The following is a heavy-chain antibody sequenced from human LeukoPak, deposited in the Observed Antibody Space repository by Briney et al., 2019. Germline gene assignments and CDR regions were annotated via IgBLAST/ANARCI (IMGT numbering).Heavy chain of an antibody. J-gene: IGHJ5*02. CDR1: GGSVSSPDSY. Sequence: SETLSLTCTVSGGSVSSPDSYWSWIRQPPGKGLEWIGNVYYIGTTTYNSSLETRVTISVDKSKNLFSLILTSVTAADTAIYFCARNTSSSPWFDPWGQGTLVTVSS. CDR2: VYYIGTT. D-gene: IGHD6-6*01. V-gene: IGHV4-61*03. CDR3: ARNTSSSPWFDP.